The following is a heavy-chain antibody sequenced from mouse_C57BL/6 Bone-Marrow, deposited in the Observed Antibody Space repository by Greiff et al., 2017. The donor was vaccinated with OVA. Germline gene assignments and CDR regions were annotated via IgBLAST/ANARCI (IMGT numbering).Heavy chain of an antibody. D-gene: IGHD1-1*01. CDR1: GFTFSSYT. Sequence: EVHLVESGGGLVKPGGSLKLSCAASGFTFSSYTMSWVRQTPEKRLGWVATISGGGGNTYYPDSVKGRFTISRDNAKNTLYLQMSSMRSEDTALYYCARRTTVPMDYWGQGTSVTVSS. J-gene: IGHJ4*01. V-gene: IGHV5-9*01. CDR2: ISGGGGNT. CDR3: ARRTTVPMDY.